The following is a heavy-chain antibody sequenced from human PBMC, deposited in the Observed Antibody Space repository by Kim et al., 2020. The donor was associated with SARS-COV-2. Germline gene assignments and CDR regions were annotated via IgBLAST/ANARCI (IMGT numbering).Heavy chain of an antibody. J-gene: IGHJ5*02. D-gene: IGHD6-6*01. CDR3: AKDGGSSFIHGWFDP. CDR1: GFTFDDYA. V-gene: IGHV3-9*01. CDR2: ISWNSGSI. Sequence: GGSLRLSCAASGFTFDDYAMHWVRQAPGKGLEWVSGISWNSGSIGYADSVKGRFTISRDNAKNSLYLQMNSLRAEDTALYYCAKDGGSSFIHGWFDPWGQGTLVTVSS.